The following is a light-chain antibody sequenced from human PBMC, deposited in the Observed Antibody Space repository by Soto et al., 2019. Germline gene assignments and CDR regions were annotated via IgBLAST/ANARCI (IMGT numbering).Light chain of an antibody. V-gene: IGLV2-8*01. J-gene: IGLJ2*01. Sequence: QSALTQPPSASGSPGQSVTISCTGTSSDVGGNKYVSWYQQHPGKAPRLLIYEVTKRPSGVPDRFSGSKSGNTASLSVSGLQSEDEADYYCSSNVGTNRMVFGGGTQLTVL. CDR3: SSNVGTNRMV. CDR1: SSDVGGNKY. CDR2: EVT.